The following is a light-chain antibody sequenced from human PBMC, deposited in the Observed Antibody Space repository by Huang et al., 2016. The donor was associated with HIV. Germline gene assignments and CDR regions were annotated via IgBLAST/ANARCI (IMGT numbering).Light chain of an antibody. J-gene: IGKJ2*01. Sequence: EIVMTQSPATLSVSPGNRATLSCRARQSVSSNIAWYQQKIGQAPRLLIYGASTRATGIQARFRGRGSGTEFTLTISSLQSEDFAIYYCQQYNNWPPEYTFGQGTKVEIK. V-gene: IGKV3-15*01. CDR3: QQYNNWPPEYT. CDR1: QSVSSN. CDR2: GAS.